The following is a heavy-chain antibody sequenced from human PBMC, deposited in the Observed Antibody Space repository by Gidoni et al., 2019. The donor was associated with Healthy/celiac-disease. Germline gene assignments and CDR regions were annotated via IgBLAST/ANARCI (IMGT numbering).Heavy chain of an antibody. J-gene: IGHJ4*02. D-gene: IGHD6-13*01. Sequence: QVQLVESGGGVVQPGRSLRLSCAASGFPFSSYGMHWVRPAPGKGQGGGAVIGDDGSNKYYADSVKGRFTITRDNSKNTRYLQMNSRRAEDTAVYYCARDKHRGSSWFDYGGQGTLVTVSS. CDR1: GFPFSSYG. V-gene: IGHV3-33*01. CDR3: ARDKHRGSSWFDY. CDR2: IGDDGSNK.